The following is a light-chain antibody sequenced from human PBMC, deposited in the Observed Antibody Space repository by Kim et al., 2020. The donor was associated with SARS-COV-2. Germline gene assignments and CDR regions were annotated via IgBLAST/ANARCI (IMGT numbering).Light chain of an antibody. CDR1: QSVSSSY. CDR3: QHYGPSQWT. CDR2: GAS. V-gene: IGKV3-20*01. Sequence: EIVLTQSPGTLSLSPGERAALSCRASQSVSSSYLAWYQQKPGQAPRLLIYGASSRATGIPDRFSGSGSGTDFTLTISRLEPEDFAVYYCQHYGPSQWTFGPGTKVEIK. J-gene: IGKJ1*01.